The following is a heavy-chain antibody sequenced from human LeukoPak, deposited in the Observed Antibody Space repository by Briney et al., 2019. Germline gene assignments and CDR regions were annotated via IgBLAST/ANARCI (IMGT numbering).Heavy chain of an antibody. V-gene: IGHV5-51*01. Sequence: GESLKISCKGSGYIFTSYWIGWVRQLPGKGLEWMGIIYPGDSDTRYSPSFQGQVTISADKSISTAYLQWSSLKASDTAMYYCARTPYSSSWERYYYYGMDVWGQGTTVTVSS. CDR1: GYIFTSYW. J-gene: IGHJ6*02. D-gene: IGHD6-13*01. CDR2: IYPGDSDT. CDR3: ARTPYSSSWERYYYYGMDV.